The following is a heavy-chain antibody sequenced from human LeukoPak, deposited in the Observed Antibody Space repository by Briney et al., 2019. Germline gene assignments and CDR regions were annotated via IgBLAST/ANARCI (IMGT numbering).Heavy chain of an antibody. CDR1: GGTFSSYA. D-gene: IGHD3-22*01. CDR3: ATSYDSSGYIHY. Sequence: SVKVSCKASGGTFSSYAISWVRQAPGQALEWMGGIIPIFGTANYAQKFQGRVTITTDESTSTAYMELSSLRSEDTAVYYCATSYDSSGYIHYWGQGTLVTVSS. V-gene: IGHV1-69*05. CDR2: IIPIFGTA. J-gene: IGHJ4*02.